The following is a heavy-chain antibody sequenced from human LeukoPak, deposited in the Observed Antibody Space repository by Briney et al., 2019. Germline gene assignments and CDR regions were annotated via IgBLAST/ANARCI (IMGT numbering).Heavy chain of an antibody. CDR1: GYTFTSYD. D-gene: IGHD4-17*01. V-gene: IGHV1-8*03. Sequence: ASVKVSCKASGYTFTSYDINWVRQATGQGPEWMGWMNPNSGNTGYAQKFQGRVTITSNTSISTAYMELSSLRSEDTAVYYCARSNGDLYPPYYYYYSMDVWGKGTTVTVSS. CDR3: ARSNGDLYPPYYYYYSMDV. CDR2: MNPNSGNT. J-gene: IGHJ6*03.